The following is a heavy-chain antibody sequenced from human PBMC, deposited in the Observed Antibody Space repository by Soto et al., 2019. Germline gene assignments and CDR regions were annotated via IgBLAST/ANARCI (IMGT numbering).Heavy chain of an antibody. Sequence: ASVKVSCKVSGYTLTELSMHWVQQAPGKGLEWMGGFDPEDGETIYAQKFQGRVTMTEDTSTDTAYMELSSLRSEDTAVYYCATDPYSSGSNDAFDIWGQGTMVTVSS. CDR1: GYTLTELS. J-gene: IGHJ3*02. CDR2: FDPEDGET. D-gene: IGHD6-19*01. CDR3: ATDPYSSGSNDAFDI. V-gene: IGHV1-24*01.